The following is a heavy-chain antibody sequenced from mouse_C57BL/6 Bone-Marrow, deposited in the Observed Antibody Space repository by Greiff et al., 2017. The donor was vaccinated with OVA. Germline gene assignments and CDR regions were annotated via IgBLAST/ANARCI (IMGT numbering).Heavy chain of an antibody. Sequence: QVQLKESGPGLVQPSQSLSITCIVSGFSLTSYGVHWVRQSPGKGLEWLGVIWSGGSTDYNAAFISRLSISKDNSKSQVFFKMNSLQADDTAIYYCARSPYDGYFLWFAYWGQGTLVTVSA. V-gene: IGHV2-2*01. CDR3: ARSPYDGYFLWFAY. D-gene: IGHD2-3*01. CDR1: GFSLTSYG. CDR2: IWSGGST. J-gene: IGHJ3*01.